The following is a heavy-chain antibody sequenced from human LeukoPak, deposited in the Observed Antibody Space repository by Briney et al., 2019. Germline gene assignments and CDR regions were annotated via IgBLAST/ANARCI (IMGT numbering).Heavy chain of an antibody. Sequence: GGSLRLSCATSGFTFSAFGMHWVRQAPGKGLEWVAFIRYDGNKKYYVDSVKGRFTISRDNSKNTLHLQMNSLRAEDTAVYYCARDGDVDTAMVPFDYWGQGTLVTVSS. CDR3: ARDGDVDTAMVPFDY. D-gene: IGHD5-18*01. CDR1: GFTFSAFG. V-gene: IGHV3-30*02. CDR2: IRYDGNKK. J-gene: IGHJ4*02.